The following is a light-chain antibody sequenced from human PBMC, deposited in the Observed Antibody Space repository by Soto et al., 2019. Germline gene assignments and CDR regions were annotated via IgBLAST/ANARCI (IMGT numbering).Light chain of an antibody. CDR3: QVWDRSSDHPYWV. Sequence: SYELTQPPSVSVAPGQTASITCGGNNIGSKSVHWYQQKPGQAPVLVVYDDSDRPSGTPERFSGSNSGNTATLTISRVEAGDEADYYCQVWDRSSDHPYWVFGGGTKLTVL. V-gene: IGLV3-21*02. CDR2: DDS. CDR1: NIGSKS. J-gene: IGLJ3*02.